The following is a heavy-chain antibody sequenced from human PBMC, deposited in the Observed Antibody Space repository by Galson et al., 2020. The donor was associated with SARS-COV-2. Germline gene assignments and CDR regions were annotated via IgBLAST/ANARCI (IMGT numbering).Heavy chain of an antibody. Sequence: QAGGSLRLSCSASGFTFSTHAMHWVRQAPGKGLQYVSAISNNGDSTYYGDSVKGRFIISRDNSENTLYLEMSSLRIEDTAVYYCAGVGGYNFGSFDYWGQGTLVTVSS. CDR1: GFTFSTHA. D-gene: IGHD5-18*01. J-gene: IGHJ4*02. V-gene: IGHV3-64D*06. CDR2: ISNNGDST. CDR3: AGVGGYNFGSFDY.